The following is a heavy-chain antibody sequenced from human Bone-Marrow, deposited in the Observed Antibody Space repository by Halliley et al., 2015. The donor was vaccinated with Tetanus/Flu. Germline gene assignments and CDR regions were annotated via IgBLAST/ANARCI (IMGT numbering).Heavy chain of an antibody. CDR2: IHYSGST. V-gene: IGHV4-39*01. J-gene: IGHJ6*02. CDR3: ARGLGMDV. CDR1: GGSLSSGSHY. Sequence: TLSLTFTVSGGSLSSGSHYWGWIRQPPGKGLEWIGSIHYSGSTYYNPSLKSRVTISVDTSKNQFSLKLSSVTAAGRAVYYCARGLGMDVWGQGTTVTVSS.